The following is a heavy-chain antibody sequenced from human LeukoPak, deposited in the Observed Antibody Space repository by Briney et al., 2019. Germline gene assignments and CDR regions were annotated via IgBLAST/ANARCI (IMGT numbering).Heavy chain of an antibody. CDR3: TSPSGRGVQNWFDP. J-gene: IGHJ5*02. CDR1: GFTFSGSA. D-gene: IGHD3-10*01. Sequence: RGSLRLSCAPSGFTFSGSAIHWVRQASEKRLEWVGRIRSKANSYATAYAASVKGRFTISRDDTKNTAYLKMNSLKPEDTAVYYCTSPSGRGVQNWFDPWGQGTLVTVSS. CDR2: IRSKANSYAT. V-gene: IGHV3-73*01.